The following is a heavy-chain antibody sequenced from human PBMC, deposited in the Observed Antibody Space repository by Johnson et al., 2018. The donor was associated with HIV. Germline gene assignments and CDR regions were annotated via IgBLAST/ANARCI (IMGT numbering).Heavy chain of an antibody. CDR3: TTTGTWYYDSSGYSTSDAFDI. D-gene: IGHD3-22*01. J-gene: IGHJ3*02. V-gene: IGHV3-15*01. CDR2: IKSKTDGGTT. Sequence: VQLVESGGGVVQPGRSLRLSCAASGFTFSSYAMSWVRQAPGKGLEWVGRIKSKTDGGTTDYAAPVKGRFTISRDDSKNTLYLQMNSLKTEDTAVYYCTTTGTWYYDSSGYSTSDAFDIWGQGTMVTVSS. CDR1: GFTFSSYA.